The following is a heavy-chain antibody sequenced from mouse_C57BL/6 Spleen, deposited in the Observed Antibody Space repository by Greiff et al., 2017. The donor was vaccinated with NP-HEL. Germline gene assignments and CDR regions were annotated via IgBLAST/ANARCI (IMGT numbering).Heavy chain of an antibody. CDR2: ISDGGSYT. CDR1: GFTFSSYA. J-gene: IGHJ2*01. CDR3: ARDPGPLDY. Sequence: EVQVVESGGGLVKPGGSLKLSCAASGFTFSSYAMSWVRQTPEKRLEWVATISDGGSYTYYPDNVKGRFTISRDNAKNNLYLQMSHLKSEDTAMYYCARDPGPLDYWGQGTTLTVSS. V-gene: IGHV5-4*01. D-gene: IGHD6-1*01.